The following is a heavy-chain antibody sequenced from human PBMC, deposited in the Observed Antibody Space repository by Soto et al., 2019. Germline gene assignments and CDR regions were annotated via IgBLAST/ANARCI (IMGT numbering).Heavy chain of an antibody. D-gene: IGHD2-15*01. V-gene: IGHV2-5*02. CDR1: GFSLTTSEVG. Sequence: QITLKESGPTLVNPTQTLTLTCIFSGFSLTTSEVGVAWIRQSPGKALEWLALMYWDGDKRYSPFLKSRLTITKDTYNNQVVLTMTNMDPVDTGTYYCAHKGGRGAGMDVWGQGTTVTVSS. J-gene: IGHJ6*02. CDR3: AHKGGRGAGMDV. CDR2: MYWDGDK.